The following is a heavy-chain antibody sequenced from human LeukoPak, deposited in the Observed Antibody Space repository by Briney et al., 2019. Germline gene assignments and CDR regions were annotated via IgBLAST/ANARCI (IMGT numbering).Heavy chain of an antibody. J-gene: IGHJ3*02. CDR1: GGSISSYY. D-gene: IGHD3-3*01. V-gene: IGHV4-39*07. Sequence: SETLSLTCTVSGGSISSYYWGWIRQPPGKGLEWIGSIYHSGSTYYNPSLKSRVTISVDTSKNQFSLKLNSVTAADTAVYYCARDKSGSSAFDIWGQGTMVTVSS. CDR2: IYHSGST. CDR3: ARDKSGSSAFDI.